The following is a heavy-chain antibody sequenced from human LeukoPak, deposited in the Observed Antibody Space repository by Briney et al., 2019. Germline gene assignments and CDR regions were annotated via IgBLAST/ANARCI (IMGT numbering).Heavy chain of an antibody. Sequence: GGSLRLSCAASGFSFGAYAMHWVRQAPGKGLEWVSGVSWNSGRIGYADSVKGRFTISRDNAKNSLYLQMNNLRPEDTAVYYCAKQGPIHYYMDVWGKGTTVTVSS. J-gene: IGHJ6*03. CDR2: VSWNSGRI. V-gene: IGHV3-9*01. CDR1: GFSFGAYA. CDR3: AKQGPIHYYMDV.